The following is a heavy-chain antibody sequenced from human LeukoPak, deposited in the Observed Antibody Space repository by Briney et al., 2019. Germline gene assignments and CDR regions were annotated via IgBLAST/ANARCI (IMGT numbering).Heavy chain of an antibody. CDR3: VKDLTAVTTRILGD. Sequence: GSLRLSCSAPGFTFSNYAMHWVRQAPGKGLEYISAISSNGGSTYYADSVKGRFTISRDNSKNTLYLQMSSLRAEDTAVYYCVKDLTAVTTRILGDWGQGTLVTVSS. CDR1: GFTFSNYA. V-gene: IGHV3-64D*06. CDR2: ISSNGGST. D-gene: IGHD4-17*01. J-gene: IGHJ4*02.